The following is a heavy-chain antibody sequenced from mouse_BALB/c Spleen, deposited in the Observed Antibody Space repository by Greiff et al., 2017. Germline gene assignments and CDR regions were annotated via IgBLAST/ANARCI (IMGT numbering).Heavy chain of an antibody. Sequence: EVQLVESGGGLVQPGGSRKLSCAASGFTFSSFGMHWVRQAPEKGLEWVAYISSGSSTIYYADTVKGRFTITRDNPKNTLFLQMTSLRSEDTAMYYCARSRDGYSAWFAYWGQGTLVTVSA. J-gene: IGHJ3*01. CDR1: GFTFSSFG. V-gene: IGHV5-17*02. CDR2: ISSGSSTI. D-gene: IGHD2-3*01. CDR3: ARSRDGYSAWFAY.